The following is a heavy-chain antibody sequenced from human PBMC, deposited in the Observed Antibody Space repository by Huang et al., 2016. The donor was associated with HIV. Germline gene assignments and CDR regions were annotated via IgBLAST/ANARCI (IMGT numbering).Heavy chain of an antibody. V-gene: IGHV3-48*01. Sequence: EVQLVESGGGVVQPGGSLRLSCVAFGFTFSTYSMNWVRQAPGKVLEWRSYISSSDSTIYYADSWKGRFTISRDNAKNSLYLQMNSLRAEDTAVYYWARDLPGGITGVTVGLDYWGQGTLVSVSS. CDR2: ISSSDSTI. CDR1: GFTFSTYS. J-gene: IGHJ4*02. CDR3: ARDLPGGITGVTVGLDY. D-gene: IGHD1-20*01.